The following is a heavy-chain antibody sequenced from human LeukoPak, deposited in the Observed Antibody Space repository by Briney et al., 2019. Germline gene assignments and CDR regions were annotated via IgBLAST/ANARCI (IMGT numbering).Heavy chain of an antibody. D-gene: IGHD3-16*01. CDR1: GGSISSSSYY. Sequence: SETLSLTCTVSGGSISSSSYYWGWIRQPPGKGLEWIGSIYYSGSTYYNPSLKSRVTISVDTSKNQFSLKLSSVTAADTAVYYCAREGGGNWNEPWGQGTLVTVSS. CDR2: IYYSGST. J-gene: IGHJ5*02. CDR3: AREGGGNWNEP. V-gene: IGHV4-39*07.